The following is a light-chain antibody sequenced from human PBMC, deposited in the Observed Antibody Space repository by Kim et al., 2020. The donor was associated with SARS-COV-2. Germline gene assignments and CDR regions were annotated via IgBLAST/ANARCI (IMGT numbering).Light chain of an antibody. J-gene: IGKJ1*01. CDR3: LHYNNYRA. Sequence: SASVGNRVTITCRASQSVGSWVAWYQQKPGKPPKLLINKASRLDSGVPSRFSGSGSGTEFTLTINSLQPDDFATYYCLHYNNYRAFGQGTKVDIK. V-gene: IGKV1-5*03. CDR1: QSVGSW. CDR2: KAS.